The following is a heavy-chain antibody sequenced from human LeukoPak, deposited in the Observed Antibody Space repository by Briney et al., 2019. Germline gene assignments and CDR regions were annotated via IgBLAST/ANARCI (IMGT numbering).Heavy chain of an antibody. V-gene: IGHV3-66*01. CDR1: GFTVSSNY. D-gene: IGHD2-21*02. CDR3: ARDQRVVVTAPARHYYYYGMDV. CDR2: IYSGGST. J-gene: IGHJ6*02. Sequence: GGSLRLSCAASGFTVSSNYMSWVRQAPGKGLEWVSVIYSGGSTYYADSVKGRFTISRDNSKNTLDLQMNSLRAEDTAVYYCARDQRVVVTAPARHYYYYGMDVWGQGTTVTVSS.